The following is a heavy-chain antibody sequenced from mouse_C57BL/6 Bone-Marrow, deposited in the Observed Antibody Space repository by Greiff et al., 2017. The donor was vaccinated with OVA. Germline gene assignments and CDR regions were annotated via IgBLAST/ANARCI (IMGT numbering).Heavy chain of an antibody. J-gene: IGHJ3*01. CDR1: GYAFSSSW. CDR3: ARSEYGQDWFAY. CDR2: IYPGDGDT. Sequence: VQLQQSGPELVKPGASVKISCKASGYAFSSSWMNWVKQRPGKGLEWIGRIYPGDGDTNYNGKFKGKATLTADKSSSTAYMHLSSLTSEDAAVYFCARSEYGQDWFAYWGQGTLVTVSA. D-gene: IGHD1-1*02. V-gene: IGHV1-82*01.